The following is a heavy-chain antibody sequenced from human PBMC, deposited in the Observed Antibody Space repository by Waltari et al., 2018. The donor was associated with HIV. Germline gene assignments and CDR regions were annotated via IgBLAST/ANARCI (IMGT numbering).Heavy chain of an antibody. J-gene: IGHJ4*02. D-gene: IGHD5-12*01. V-gene: IGHV3-21*01. CDR1: GFTFRSYI. Sequence: DVQLVESGGGMVKHGGSLRLSCAASGFTFRSYIMTWVRQAPGKGLEWVASNASSSPTYIDYADSVRGRFTISRDNAKNSLYLQMNNLRAEDTAVYYCARVGYGYKTLGHFDYWGQGTLVTVSS. CDR3: ARVGYGYKTLGHFDY. CDR2: NASSSPTYI.